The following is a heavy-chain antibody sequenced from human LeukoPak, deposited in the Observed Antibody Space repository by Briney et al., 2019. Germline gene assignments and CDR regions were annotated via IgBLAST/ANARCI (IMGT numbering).Heavy chain of an antibody. Sequence: GGSLRLSCAASGFTAITDDMTWVRQAPGKGLEWVSVLYSDGNTKYADSVRGRFTISRDNSKNTLYLEMNSLSPDDTAVYYCARGVEPLAANTLAYWGQGTLVTVSS. V-gene: IGHV3-53*01. CDR2: LYSDGNT. CDR3: ARGVEPLAANTLAY. J-gene: IGHJ4*02. CDR1: GFTAITDD. D-gene: IGHD1-14*01.